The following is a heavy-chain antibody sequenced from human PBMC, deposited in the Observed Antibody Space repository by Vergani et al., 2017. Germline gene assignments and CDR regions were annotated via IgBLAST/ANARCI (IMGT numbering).Heavy chain of an antibody. Sequence: QVQLQQWGAGLLKPSETLSLTCAVYGGSFSGYYWSWIRQPPGKGLEWIGEINHSGSTNYNPSLKSRVTISVDTSKNQFSLKLSSVTAADTAVYYCARGQEWESYRYWGQGTLVTVSS. CDR2: INHSGST. CDR3: ARGQEWESYRY. V-gene: IGHV4-34*01. D-gene: IGHD1-26*01. CDR1: GGSFSGYY. J-gene: IGHJ4*02.